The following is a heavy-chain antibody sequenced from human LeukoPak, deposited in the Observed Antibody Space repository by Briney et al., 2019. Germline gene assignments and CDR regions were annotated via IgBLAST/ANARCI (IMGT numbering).Heavy chain of an antibody. CDR1: GFTFSSYA. D-gene: IGHD3-22*01. CDR2: ISGSGGST. V-gene: IGHV3-23*01. CDR3: AKDLEYYYDSSGYDPSFDY. J-gene: IGHJ4*02. Sequence: PGGSLRLSCAASGFTFSSYAMSWVRQAPGKGLEWVSAISGSGGSTYYADSVKGRFTISRDNSKNTLYLQMNSLRAEDTAVYYCAKDLEYYYDSSGYDPSFDYWGQGTLVTVSS.